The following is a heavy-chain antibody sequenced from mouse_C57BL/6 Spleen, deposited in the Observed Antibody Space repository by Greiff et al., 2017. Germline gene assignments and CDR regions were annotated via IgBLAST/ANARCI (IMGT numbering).Heavy chain of an antibody. CDR2: INPSSGYT. J-gene: IGHJ2*01. V-gene: IGHV1-4*01. D-gene: IGHD1-1*01. Sequence: QVQLKQSGAELARPGASVKMSCKASGYTFTSYTMHWVKQRPGQGLEWIGYINPSSGYTKYNQKFKDKATLTADKSSSTAYMQLSSRTSEDSAVYYCARSDYYGSSYYFDYWGQGTTLTVSS. CDR1: GYTFTSYT. CDR3: ARSDYYGSSYYFDY.